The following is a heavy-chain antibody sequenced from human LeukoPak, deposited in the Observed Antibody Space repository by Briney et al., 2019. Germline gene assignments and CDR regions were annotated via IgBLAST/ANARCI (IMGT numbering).Heavy chain of an antibody. CDR1: DYTFSTYD. V-gene: IGHV1-8*02. J-gene: IGHJ4*02. CDR2: INPNSANT. D-gene: IGHD3-10*01. Sequence: ASVKVSCKASDYTFSTYDINWVRQARGQGLEWMGRINPNSANTGYAQKFQGRVTMTRNTSTRIVYLELSSLRFEDAAVYYCAKDTLLWFGELSNFDYWGQGTLATVSS. CDR3: AKDTLLWFGELSNFDY.